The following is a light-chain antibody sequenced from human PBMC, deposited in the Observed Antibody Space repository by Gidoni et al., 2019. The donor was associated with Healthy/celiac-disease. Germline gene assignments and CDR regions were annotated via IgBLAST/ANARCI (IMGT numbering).Light chain of an antibody. CDR1: QSISSW. J-gene: IGKJ2*01. CDR2: DAS. V-gene: IGKV1-5*01. CDR3: QQYNSYPYT. Sequence: ADRVTITCRASQSISSWLAWYQQKPGQATKLLIYDASSLESGVPSRFSGSGSGTEFTLTISSLQPDDFATYYCQQYNSYPYTFGQGTQLEIK.